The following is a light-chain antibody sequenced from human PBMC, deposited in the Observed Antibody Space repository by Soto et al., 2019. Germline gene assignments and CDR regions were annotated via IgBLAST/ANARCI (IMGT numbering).Light chain of an antibody. CDR2: GAS. CDR3: QHYASSSGHT. Sequence: EIVLTQSPGTLSLSQGERATLSCRASQTIRSNFLTWYQQKPGQAPRLLIYGASTRAAGIPDRFSGSGTGTQFTLTLSRLEPEDFAVYYCQHYASSSGHTFGQGPKLQS. J-gene: IGKJ2*01. V-gene: IGKV3-20*01. CDR1: QTIRSNF.